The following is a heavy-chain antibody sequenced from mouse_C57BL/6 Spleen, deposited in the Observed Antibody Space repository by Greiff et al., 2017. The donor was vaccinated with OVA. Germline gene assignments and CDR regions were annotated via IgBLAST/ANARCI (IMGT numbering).Heavy chain of an antibody. CDR3: ARSRDYEGYFDV. CDR1: GYTFTSYW. J-gene: IGHJ1*03. CDR2: IDPSDSYT. Sequence: QVQLQQPGAELVKPGASVKLSCKASGYTFTSYWMQWVKQRPGQGLEWIGEIDPSDSYTNYNQKFKGKATLTVDTSSSTAYMQLSSLTSEDSAVYYCARSRDYEGYFDVWGTGTTVTVSS. D-gene: IGHD2-4*01. V-gene: IGHV1-50*01.